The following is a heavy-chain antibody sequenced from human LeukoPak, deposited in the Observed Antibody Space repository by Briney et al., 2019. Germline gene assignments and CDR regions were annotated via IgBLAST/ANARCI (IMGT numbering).Heavy chain of an antibody. J-gene: IGHJ6*02. CDR2: IWYDGSNK. CDR3: ARVDCSSTSCSLLYYYYGMDV. V-gene: IGHV3-33*01. CDR1: GFTFSSYG. Sequence: GGSLRLSCAASGFTFSSYGMHWVRQAPGKGLEWVAVIWYDGSNKYYADSVKGRFTISRDNSRNTLYLQMNSLRAEDTAVYYCARVDCSSTSCSLLYYYYGMDVWGQGTTVTVSS. D-gene: IGHD2-2*01.